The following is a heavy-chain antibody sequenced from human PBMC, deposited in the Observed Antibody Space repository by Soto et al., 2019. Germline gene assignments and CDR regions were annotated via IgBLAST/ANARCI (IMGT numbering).Heavy chain of an antibody. Sequence: EVQLVESGGGLVQPGRSLRLSCAASGFTFDDYAMHWVRQAPGKGLEWVSGISWNSGSIGYADSVKGRFTISRDNAKNSLYMQMNRMRAADTAVYYCAKYFEDTAMDYYFDYWGQGTLVTVSS. CDR1: GFTFDDYA. CDR2: ISWNSGSI. J-gene: IGHJ4*02. V-gene: IGHV3-9*01. D-gene: IGHD5-18*01. CDR3: AKYFEDTAMDYYFDY.